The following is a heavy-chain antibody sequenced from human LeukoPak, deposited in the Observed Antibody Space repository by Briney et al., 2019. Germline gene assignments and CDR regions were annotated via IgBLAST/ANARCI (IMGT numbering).Heavy chain of an antibody. CDR1: GFTFSSYA. J-gene: IGHJ4*02. CDR2: IRGSGGST. V-gene: IGHV3-23*01. Sequence: GGLRLSCAASGFTFSSYAMSWVRPAPGKGLEWVSAIRGSGGSTYYADSVKGRFTISRDNSKNTLYLQMNSLRAEDTAVYYCAKVPIPRLRYFDWLPTSPHFDYWGQGTLVTVSS. D-gene: IGHD3-9*01. CDR3: AKVPIPRLRYFDWLPTSPHFDY.